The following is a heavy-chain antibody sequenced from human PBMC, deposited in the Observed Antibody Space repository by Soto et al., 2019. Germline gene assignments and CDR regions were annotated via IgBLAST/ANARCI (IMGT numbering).Heavy chain of an antibody. Sequence: SETLSLTCTVSGGSISSYYWSWIRQPPGKGLEWIGYIYYSGSTNYNPSLKSRVTISVDTSKNQFSLKLSSVTAADTAVYYCAGAYCGGDCYSFPQPNPGFDPWGQGTLVTVSS. V-gene: IGHV4-59*01. CDR3: AGAYCGGDCYSFPQPNPGFDP. D-gene: IGHD2-21*02. CDR1: GGSISSYY. CDR2: IYYSGST. J-gene: IGHJ5*02.